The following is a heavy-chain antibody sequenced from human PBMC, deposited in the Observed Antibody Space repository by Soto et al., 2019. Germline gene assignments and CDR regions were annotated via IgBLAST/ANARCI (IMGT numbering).Heavy chain of an antibody. D-gene: IGHD5-18*01. CDR3: VKRWEDSYGPNFDY. CDR1: VFTFSSYA. Sequence: SVRLPCSASVFTFSSYAMNWVRQAPGKGLEYVSAISSNGGSTYYADSVKGRFTISRDNSKNTLYLQMSSLRAEDTAVYYCVKRWEDSYGPNFDYWGQGTLVTVSS. CDR2: ISSNGGST. V-gene: IGHV3-64D*06. J-gene: IGHJ4*02.